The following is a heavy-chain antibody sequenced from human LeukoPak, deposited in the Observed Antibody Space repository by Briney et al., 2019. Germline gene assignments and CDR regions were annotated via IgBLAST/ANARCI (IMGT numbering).Heavy chain of an antibody. D-gene: IGHD4-17*01. Sequence: SETLSLTCAVYGGSFSGYYWRWIRQPPGKGLEWIGEINHSGSTNYNPSLKSRVTISVDTSKNQFSLKLSSVTAADTAVYYCARGVGTTVTTWNYYYYGMDVWGQGTTVTVSS. J-gene: IGHJ6*02. CDR3: ARGVGTTVTTWNYYYYGMDV. V-gene: IGHV4-34*01. CDR1: GGSFSGYY. CDR2: INHSGST.